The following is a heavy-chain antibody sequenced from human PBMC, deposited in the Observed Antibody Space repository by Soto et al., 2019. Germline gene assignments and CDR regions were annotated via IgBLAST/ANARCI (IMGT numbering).Heavy chain of an antibody. V-gene: IGHV4-39*01. J-gene: IGHJ4*02. D-gene: IGHD5-12*01. Sequence: PSETLSLTCTVSGGSISSSSYYWGWIRQPPGKGLEWIGSIYYSGSTYYNPSLKSRVTISVDTSKNQFSLKLSSVTAADTAVYYCARNIVATVNFDYWGQGTLGTVAS. CDR1: GGSISSSSYY. CDR3: ARNIVATVNFDY. CDR2: IYYSGST.